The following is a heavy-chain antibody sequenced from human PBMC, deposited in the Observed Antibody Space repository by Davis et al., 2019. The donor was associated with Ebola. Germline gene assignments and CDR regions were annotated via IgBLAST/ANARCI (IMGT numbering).Heavy chain of an antibody. J-gene: IGHJ3*01. D-gene: IGHD1-7*01. Sequence: GESLKISCAASGFTFSSYWMTWVRQAAGKGHEWVANIKHDGSERYYVDSVKGRFTISRDNARNSLYLQMNRLRAEDTAVYYCARVENYWPSDFFDLWGHGTMVTVSS. CDR1: GFTFSSYW. V-gene: IGHV3-7*01. CDR3: ARVENYWPSDFFDL. CDR2: IKHDGSER.